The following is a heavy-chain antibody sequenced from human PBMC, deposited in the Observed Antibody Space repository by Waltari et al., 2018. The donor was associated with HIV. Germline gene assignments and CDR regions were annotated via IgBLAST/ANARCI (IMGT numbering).Heavy chain of an antibody. V-gene: IGHV4-39*07. D-gene: IGHD1-26*01. CDR2: IYYSGST. CDR1: GGSISSSSYY. Sequence: QLQLQESGPGLVKPSETLSLTCTVSGGSISSSSYYWGWIRQPPGKGLEWIGSIYYSGSTYYNPSLKSRVTISVDTSKNQFSLKLSSVTAADTAVYYCAREQIEEWELHRGAAFDIWGQGTMVTVSS. CDR3: AREQIEEWELHRGAAFDI. J-gene: IGHJ3*02.